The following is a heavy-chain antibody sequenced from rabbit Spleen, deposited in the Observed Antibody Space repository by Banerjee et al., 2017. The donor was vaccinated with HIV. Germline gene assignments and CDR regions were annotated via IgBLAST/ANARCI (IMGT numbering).Heavy chain of an antibody. CDR3: ARYNGDWFSDNL. CDR1: GFSFSSSYY. D-gene: IGHD2-1*01. V-gene: IGHV1S40*01. Sequence: QSLEESGGGLVQPEGSLTLTCTASGFSFSSSYYMCWVRQAPGKGLEWIACMVTGSGRNTYYASWAKGRFTISKTSPTTVTLQMTSLTAADTATYFCARYNGDWFSDNLWGPGTLVTVS. J-gene: IGHJ4*01. CDR2: MVTGSGRNT.